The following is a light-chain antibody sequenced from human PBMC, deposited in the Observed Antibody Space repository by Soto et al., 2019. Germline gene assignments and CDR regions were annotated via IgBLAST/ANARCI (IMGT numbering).Light chain of an antibody. CDR3: QPRANPPLT. V-gene: IGKV3-11*01. Sequence: EIVLTQSPGTLSLSPGERATLSCRASQSVSDYVAWYQKKPGQAPRLLIYDASNRATGIPARFSGSGSGTDFTITISSLEPEDFALYYCQPRANPPLTFGGATRVEI. CDR1: QSVSDY. J-gene: IGKJ4*01. CDR2: DAS.